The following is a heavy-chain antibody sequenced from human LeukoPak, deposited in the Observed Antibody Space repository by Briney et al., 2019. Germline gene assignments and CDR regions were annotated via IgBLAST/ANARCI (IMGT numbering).Heavy chain of an antibody. CDR2: IYYSGST. CDR3: ARGDPPWQWLVPGAFDI. D-gene: IGHD6-19*01. J-gene: IGHJ3*02. CDR1: GGSISSSSYY. V-gene: IGHV4-61*05. Sequence: PSETLSLTCTVSGGSISSSSYYWGWIRQPPGKGLEWIGYIYYSGSTNYNPSLKSRVTISVDTSKNQFSLKLSSVTAADTAVYYCARGDPPWQWLVPGAFDIWGQGTMVTVSS.